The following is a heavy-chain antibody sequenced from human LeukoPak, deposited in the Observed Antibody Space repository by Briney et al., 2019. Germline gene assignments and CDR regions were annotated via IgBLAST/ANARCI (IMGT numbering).Heavy chain of an antibody. CDR2: ISYDGSNK. V-gene: IGHV3-30*04. CDR3: ARDFFVWFGYLDY. Sequence: PGGSLRLSCAASGFTFSSYAMHWVRQAPGKGLEWVAVISYDGSNKYYADSVKGRFTISRDNSKNTLYLQMNSLRAEDTAVYYCARDFFVWFGYLDYWGQGTLVTVSS. CDR1: GFTFSSYA. J-gene: IGHJ4*02. D-gene: IGHD3-10*01.